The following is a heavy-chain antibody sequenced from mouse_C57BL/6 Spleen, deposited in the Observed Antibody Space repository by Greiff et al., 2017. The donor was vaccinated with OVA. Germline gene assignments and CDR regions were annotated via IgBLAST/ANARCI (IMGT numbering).Heavy chain of an antibody. V-gene: IGHV1-52*01. CDR2: IDPSDSET. Sequence: QVQLQQPGAELVRPGSSVKLSCKASGYTFTSYWMHWVKQRPIQGLEWIGNIDPSDSETPYNQKFKDKATLTVDNSSSTAYMQRSSLTSEDSAVYYCARGTLLYYGNHMYYWGQGTSVTVSS. CDR3: ARGTLLYYGNHMYY. CDR1: GYTFTSYW. D-gene: IGHD2-1*01. J-gene: IGHJ4*01.